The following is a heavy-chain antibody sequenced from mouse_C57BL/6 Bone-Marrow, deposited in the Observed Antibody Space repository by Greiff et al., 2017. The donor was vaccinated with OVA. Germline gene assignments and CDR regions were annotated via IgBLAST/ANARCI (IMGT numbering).Heavy chain of an antibody. Sequence: QVQLQQPGAELVMPGASVKLSCKASGYTFTSYWMHWVKQRPGQGLEWIGEIDPSDSYTNYNQKFKGKSTLTVDKSSSTAYMQLSSLTSEDSAVYYCARWGYGRGFAYWGQGTLVTVSA. CDR1: GYTFTSYW. CDR2: IDPSDSYT. J-gene: IGHJ3*01. CDR3: ARWGYGRGFAY. D-gene: IGHD1-1*01. V-gene: IGHV1-69*01.